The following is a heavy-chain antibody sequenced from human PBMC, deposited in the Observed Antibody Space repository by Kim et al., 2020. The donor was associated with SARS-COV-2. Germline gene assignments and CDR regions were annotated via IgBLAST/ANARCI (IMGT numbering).Heavy chain of an antibody. V-gene: IGHV4-4*02. D-gene: IGHD3-10*01. CDR1: GASISSNDW. CDR2: ISHSGAT. Sequence: SETLSLTCAVSGASISSNDWWTWIRQSPGKGLEYIGMISHSGATNYNPSLKSRVIISVDKSKNHFSLKLTSVTAADTAVYSCARELLIYSYAMDVWGQGTTVTVSS. J-gene: IGHJ6*02. CDR3: ARELLIYSYAMDV.